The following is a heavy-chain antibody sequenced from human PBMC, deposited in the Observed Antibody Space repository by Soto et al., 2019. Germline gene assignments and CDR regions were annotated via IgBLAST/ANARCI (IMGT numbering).Heavy chain of an antibody. Sequence: PGESLKISCKGSGYSFTSYWISWVRQMPGKGLEWMGRIDPSDSYTNYSPSFQGHVTISADKSISTAYLQWSSLKASDTAMYYCARREEGGSWSYTLRDPYGMAVWGQGTTVTVSS. D-gene: IGHD3-10*01. J-gene: IGHJ6*02. CDR2: IDPSDSYT. CDR1: GYSFTSYW. CDR3: ARREEGGSWSYTLRDPYGMAV. V-gene: IGHV5-10-1*01.